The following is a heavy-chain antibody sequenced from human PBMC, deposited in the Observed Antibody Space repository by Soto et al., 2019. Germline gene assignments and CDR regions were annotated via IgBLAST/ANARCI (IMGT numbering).Heavy chain of an antibody. D-gene: IGHD6-19*01. CDR2: TFYRSQWFN. V-gene: IGHV6-1*01. J-gene: IGHJ6*02. CDR3: ARVPGQGYSSGKYYFYGMDV. CDR1: GDSVSSNSVD. Sequence: PSQTLSLTCAISGDSVSSNSVDWHWIRQSPSRGLEWLGRTFYRSQWFNDYAVSVKTRIAINPDTSKNQFSLHLNSVTPDDTAVYYCARVPGQGYSSGKYYFYGMDVWGQGTSVTVSS.